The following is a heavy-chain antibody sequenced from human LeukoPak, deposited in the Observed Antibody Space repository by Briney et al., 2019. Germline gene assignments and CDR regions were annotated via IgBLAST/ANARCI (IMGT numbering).Heavy chain of an antibody. Sequence: PVKVSCKASGGTFSSYAISWVRQAPGQGLEWMGGIIPIFGTANYAQKFQGRVTITADESTSTAYMELSSLRSEDTAVYYCARGKDGYNYYFDYWGQGTLVTVSS. D-gene: IGHD5-24*01. CDR2: IIPIFGTA. V-gene: IGHV1-69*13. J-gene: IGHJ4*02. CDR3: ARGKDGYNYYFDY. CDR1: GGTFSSYA.